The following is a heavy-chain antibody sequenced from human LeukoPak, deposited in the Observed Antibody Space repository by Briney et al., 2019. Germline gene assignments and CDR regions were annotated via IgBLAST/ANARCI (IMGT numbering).Heavy chain of an antibody. Sequence: GGSLRLSCAASGFTFSSYAMSWVRQAPGKGLEWVSAISGSGGSTYYADSMKGRFTISRDNSKNTLYLQMNSLRAEDTAVYYCAKDEPRAAVAGNPFDYWGQGTLVTVSS. V-gene: IGHV3-23*01. CDR2: ISGSGGST. J-gene: IGHJ4*02. D-gene: IGHD6-19*01. CDR1: GFTFSSYA. CDR3: AKDEPRAAVAGNPFDY.